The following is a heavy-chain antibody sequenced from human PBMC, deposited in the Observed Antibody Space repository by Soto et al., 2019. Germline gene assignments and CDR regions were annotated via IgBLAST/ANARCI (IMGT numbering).Heavy chain of an antibody. V-gene: IGHV3-23*01. CDR2: ISGSGGST. CDR3: AKDLLPQPYYYYGSGVF. CDR1: GFTFSNYA. D-gene: IGHD3-22*01. Sequence: PGGSLRLSCAASGFTFSNYAMTWVRQAPGKGLEWVSAISGSGGSTYYADSVKGRFTISRDNSKNTLFLQMNSLRAEDTAVYYCAKDLLPQPYYYYGSGVFWGQGSRVTSAS. J-gene: IGHJ4*02.